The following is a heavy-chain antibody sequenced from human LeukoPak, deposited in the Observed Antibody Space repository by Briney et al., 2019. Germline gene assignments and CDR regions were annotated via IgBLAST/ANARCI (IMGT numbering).Heavy chain of an antibody. J-gene: IGHJ3*02. CDR3: ARASYSSGWPDAFDI. Sequence: GGSLRLSCAASGFTVSSNYMSWVRQAPGKGLEWVSVIHSGGHTYSSDSVKGRFTISRDNSKNTLYLQMNSLRAEDTAVYYCARASYSSGWPDAFDIWGQGTMVTVSS. CDR1: GFTVSSNY. V-gene: IGHV3-66*01. CDR2: IHSGGHT. D-gene: IGHD6-19*01.